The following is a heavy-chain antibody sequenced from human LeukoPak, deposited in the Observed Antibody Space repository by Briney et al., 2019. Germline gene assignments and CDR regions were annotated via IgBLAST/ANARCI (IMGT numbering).Heavy chain of an antibody. CDR3: TISIGYYGGNAPKQF. CDR2: MKSKTDGGIK. V-gene: IGHV3-15*01. D-gene: IGHD4-23*01. Sequence: PGGSLRLSWGACGFTFSNEWMSWVRQAPGKGGEGVGGMKSKTDGGIKDYAAPVKGRFTISRDDSKNTLYLQMNSLKTEDTAVYYCTISIGYYGGNAPKQFWGQGTLVTVSS. CDR1: GFTFSNEW. J-gene: IGHJ4*02.